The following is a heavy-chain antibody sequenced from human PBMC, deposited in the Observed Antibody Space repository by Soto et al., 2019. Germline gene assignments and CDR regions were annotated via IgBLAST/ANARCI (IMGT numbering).Heavy chain of an antibody. CDR3: ARGPWLRSSFDY. Sequence: QVQLQQWGAGLLKPSETLSLTCAVYGGSFSGYYWSWIRQPPGKGLEWIGEINHSGSTNYNPSLKSRXXRXVXXSKTQFSLKLSSVTAADTAVYYCARGPWLRSSFDYWGQGTLVTVSS. J-gene: IGHJ4*02. V-gene: IGHV4-34*01. CDR2: INHSGST. CDR1: GGSFSGYY. D-gene: IGHD5-12*01.